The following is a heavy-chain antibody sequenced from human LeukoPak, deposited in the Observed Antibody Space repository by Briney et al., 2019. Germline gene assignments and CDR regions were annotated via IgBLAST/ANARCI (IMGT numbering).Heavy chain of an antibody. CDR1: GFIFSSYE. CDR2: ISSSGSTI. D-gene: IGHD1-26*01. CDR3: ARVLAGATRMDYFDY. Sequence: GGSLRLSCAASGFIFSSYEMNWVRQAPGKGLEWVSYISSSGSTIYYADSVKGRFTISRDNAKNSLYLQMNSLRAEDTAVYYCARVLAGATRMDYFDYWGQGTLVTVSS. J-gene: IGHJ4*02. V-gene: IGHV3-48*03.